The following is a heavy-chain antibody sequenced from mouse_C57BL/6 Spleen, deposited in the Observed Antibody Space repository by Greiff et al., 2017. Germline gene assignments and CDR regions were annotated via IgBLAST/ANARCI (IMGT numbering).Heavy chain of an antibody. V-gene: IGHV1-78*01. CDR2: IYPRDGST. D-gene: IGHD1-1*01. Sequence: QVQLQQSDAELVKPGASVKISCKVSGYTFTDYTIHWMKQRPEQGLEWIGYIYPRDGSTKYNEKFKGKATLTANKSASTAYIQLNSLTSEDSAVYFCASNYGGYYAMDYWGQGTSVTVSS. CDR1: GYTFTDYT. J-gene: IGHJ4*01. CDR3: ASNYGGYYAMDY.